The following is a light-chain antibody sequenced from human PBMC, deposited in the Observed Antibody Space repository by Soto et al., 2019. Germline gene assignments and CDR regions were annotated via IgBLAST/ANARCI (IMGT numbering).Light chain of an antibody. CDR3: QQYGSSPWT. CDR1: QSVSSSY. V-gene: IGKV3-20*01. J-gene: IGKJ1*01. CDR2: GAS. Sequence: EIVLTQSPGTLSLSPGERATLSCRASQSVSSSYLAWYQQKAGQAPRLLFYGASSRATGIPDRFSGSGSGTHFTLTISRLEPEDFAVYYCQQYGSSPWTFGQGTTVEIK.